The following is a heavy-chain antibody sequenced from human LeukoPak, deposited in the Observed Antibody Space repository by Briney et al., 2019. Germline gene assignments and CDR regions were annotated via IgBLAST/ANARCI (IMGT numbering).Heavy chain of an antibody. CDR3: ARGGSSLKKYAFDI. CDR2: IATAGDT. J-gene: IGHJ3*02. D-gene: IGHD6-13*01. Sequence: GGSLRLSCAASGFTFSSYDMHWVRQATGKGLEWVSAIATAGDTYYAGSVKGRFTISRENAKNSLFLQINSLRAGDTAVYYCARGGSSLKKYAFDIWGQGTMVTVSS. CDR1: GFTFSSYD. V-gene: IGHV3-13*01.